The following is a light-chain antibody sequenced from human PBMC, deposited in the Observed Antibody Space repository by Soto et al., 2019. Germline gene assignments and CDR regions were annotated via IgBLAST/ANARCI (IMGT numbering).Light chain of an antibody. Sequence: EIVMTQSPSTLSASVGDRVTITCRASQSISDWLAWFQQRPGKAPKLLIYDASNLESGVPSRFSGSGAGTEFTLTISSLQPEDLATYYCQHYSAFSVTFGQGTKVDIK. V-gene: IGKV1-5*01. CDR2: DAS. CDR1: QSISDW. CDR3: QHYSAFSVT. J-gene: IGKJ1*01.